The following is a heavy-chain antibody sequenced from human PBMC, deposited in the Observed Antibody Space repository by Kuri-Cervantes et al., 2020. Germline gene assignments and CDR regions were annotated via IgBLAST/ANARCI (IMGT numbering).Heavy chain of an antibody. J-gene: IGHJ4*02. CDR1: GFTFSSYS. CDR3: AKGDTSMVIYFDH. V-gene: IGHV3-21*04. CDR2: ISSSSSYI. Sequence: GGSLRLSCAASGFTFSSYSMNWVRQAPGKGLEWVSSISSSSSYIYYADSVKGRFTISRDNAKNSLYLQMNSLRAEDTAVYYCAKGDTSMVIYFDHWGQGTLVTVSS. D-gene: IGHD5-18*01.